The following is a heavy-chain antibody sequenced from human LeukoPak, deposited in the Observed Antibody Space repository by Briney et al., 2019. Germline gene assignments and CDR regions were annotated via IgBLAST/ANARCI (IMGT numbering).Heavy chain of an antibody. V-gene: IGHV3-21*01. Sequence: GGSLRLSCAASGSTFSSYSMNWVRQAPGKGLEWVSSISSSSSYIYYADSVKGRFTISRDNAKNSLYLQMNSLRAEDTAVYYCASVTLRYCSGGSCYPDYWGQGTLVTVSS. CDR2: ISSSSSYI. CDR3: ASVTLRYCSGGSCYPDY. CDR1: GSTFSSYS. D-gene: IGHD2-15*01. J-gene: IGHJ4*02.